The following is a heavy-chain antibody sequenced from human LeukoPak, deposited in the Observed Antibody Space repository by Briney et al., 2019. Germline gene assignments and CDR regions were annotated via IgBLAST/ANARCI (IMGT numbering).Heavy chain of an antibody. Sequence: SETLSLTCTVSGGSISSSSYYWGWIRQPPGKGLEWIGSIYYSGSTYCNPSLKSRVTISVDTSKNQFSLKLSSVTAADTAVYYCARQDISGWYRTNWFDPWGQGTLVTVSS. CDR3: ARQDISGWYRTNWFDP. D-gene: IGHD6-19*01. J-gene: IGHJ5*02. CDR2: IYYSGST. V-gene: IGHV4-39*01. CDR1: GGSISSSSYY.